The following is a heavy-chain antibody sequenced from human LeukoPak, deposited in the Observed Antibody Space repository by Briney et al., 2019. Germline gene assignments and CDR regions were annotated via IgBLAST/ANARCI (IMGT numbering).Heavy chain of an antibody. CDR3: ARDSILTGYYRYYYYYYMDV. CDR2: INHSGST. D-gene: IGHD3-9*01. CDR1: GGSFRGYY. V-gene: IGHV4-34*01. J-gene: IGHJ6*03. Sequence: SETLSLTCAVDGGSFRGYYCSWIRQPPGKGPEWIGEINHSGSTNYTPSLKSRVTMSVDTSKNQFSLKLSSVTAADTAVYYCARDSILTGYYRYYYYYYMDVWGKGTTVTVSS.